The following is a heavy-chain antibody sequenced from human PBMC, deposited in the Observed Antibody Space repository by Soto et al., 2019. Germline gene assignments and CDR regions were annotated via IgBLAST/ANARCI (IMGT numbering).Heavy chain of an antibody. CDR3: ARRGYSNTDGYFQH. D-gene: IGHD6-13*01. V-gene: IGHV5-51*01. J-gene: IGHJ1*01. CDR2: IYPGDSDT. Sequence: SLKISCTGSGYSFAGYWIAWVRQMPGKGLEWMGIIYPGDSDTRYSLSFQGQVTITADKSISTAYLQWSSLKASDTAMYYCARRGYSNTDGYFQHWGQGTLVTVSS. CDR1: GYSFAGYW.